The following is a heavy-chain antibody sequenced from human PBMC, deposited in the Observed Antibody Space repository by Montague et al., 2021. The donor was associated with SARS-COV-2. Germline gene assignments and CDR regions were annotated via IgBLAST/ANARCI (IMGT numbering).Heavy chain of an antibody. CDR2: IYSGGSA. J-gene: IGHJ4*02. CDR1: GGSISGHY. V-gene: IGHV4-59*11. D-gene: IGHD5-24*01. CDR3: ARGGFRVEMATSYYFDS. Sequence: SETLSLTCAVSGGSISGHYWAWIRQPPEKGLEWIGHIYSGGSAYYNPSLKGRVTLSVVPSKNQFSLKMSSVAAADTAKYYCARGGFRVEMATSYYFDSWGQGTLVTVSS.